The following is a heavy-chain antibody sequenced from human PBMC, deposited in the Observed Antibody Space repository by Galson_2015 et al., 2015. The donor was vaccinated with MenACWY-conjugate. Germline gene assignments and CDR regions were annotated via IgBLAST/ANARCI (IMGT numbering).Heavy chain of an antibody. J-gene: IGHJ6*02. CDR1: GFTFSDYY. D-gene: IGHD3-22*01. Sequence: SLRLSCAASGFTFSDYYMSWIRQAPGKGLEWVSYISSSSSYTNYADSVKGRFTISRDNAKNSLYLQMNSLRAEDTAVYYCARYRYYDSSGYYGMDVWGQGTTVTVSS. V-gene: IGHV3-11*06. CDR2: ISSSSSYT. CDR3: ARYRYYDSSGYYGMDV.